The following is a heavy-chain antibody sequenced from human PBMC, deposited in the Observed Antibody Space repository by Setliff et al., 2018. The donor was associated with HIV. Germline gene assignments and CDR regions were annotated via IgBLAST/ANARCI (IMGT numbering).Heavy chain of an antibody. CDR1: GYSIRSGYY. D-gene: IGHD2-21*02. CDR3: ARGGHVVVVTALQLDY. CDR2: IHNSGST. Sequence: SETLSLTCAVSGYSIRSGYYWGWIRQPPGKGLEWIGYIHNSGSTYYNPSLKSRVTISVDTSKNQFSLKLSSVTAADTAVYYCARGGHVVVVTALQLDYWGQGTLVTVSS. J-gene: IGHJ4*02. V-gene: IGHV4-38-2*01.